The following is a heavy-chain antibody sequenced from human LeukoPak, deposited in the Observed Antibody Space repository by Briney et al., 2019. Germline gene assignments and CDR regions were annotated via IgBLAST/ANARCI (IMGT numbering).Heavy chain of an antibody. CDR1: GFTFSSYW. CDR2: INSDGSST. Sequence: GGSLRLSCAASGFTFSSYWMHWVRQAPGKGLVWVSRINSDGSSTSYADSVKGRFTISRDNAKNTLYLQMNSLGAEDTAVYYCARDQRWLQLLDPYGMDVWGQGTTVTVSS. CDR3: ARDQRWLQLLDPYGMDV. V-gene: IGHV3-74*01. D-gene: IGHD5-24*01. J-gene: IGHJ6*02.